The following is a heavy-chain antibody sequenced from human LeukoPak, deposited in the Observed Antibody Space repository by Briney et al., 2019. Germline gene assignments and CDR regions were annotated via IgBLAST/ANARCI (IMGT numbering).Heavy chain of an antibody. CDR3: ARNRYYYGSGTYGVPNWFDP. CDR2: IYYSGST. Sequence: SETLSLTCTVSGGSISSYYWSWIRQPPGKGLEWIGYIYYSGSTNYNPSLKSRVTISVDTSKNQFSLKLSSVTAADTAVYYCARNRYYYGSGTYGVPNWFDPWGQGTLVTVSS. V-gene: IGHV4-59*08. J-gene: IGHJ5*02. CDR1: GGSISSYY. D-gene: IGHD3-10*01.